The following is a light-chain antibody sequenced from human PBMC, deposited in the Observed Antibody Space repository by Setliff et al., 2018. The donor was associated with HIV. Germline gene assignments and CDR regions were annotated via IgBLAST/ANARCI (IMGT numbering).Light chain of an antibody. CDR1: SSDFGGYNY. CDR2: DVS. J-gene: IGLJ1*01. Sequence: QSALTQPASVSGSPGQSITISCTGASSDFGGYNYVSWYEQHPGKAPKLMIYDVSKRPSGVSNRFSGSKSGNTASLTISGLQAEDEADYHCSSYTGRSTFVFGTGTKVTVL. CDR3: SSYTGRSTFV. V-gene: IGLV2-14*03.